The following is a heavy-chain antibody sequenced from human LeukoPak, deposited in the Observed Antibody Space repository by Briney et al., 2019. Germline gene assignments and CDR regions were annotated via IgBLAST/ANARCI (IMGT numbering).Heavy chain of an antibody. CDR3: ARSLSAGYYIFDY. CDR2: VYSSGST. J-gene: IGHJ4*02. Sequence: SETLSLTCTVSGASISNYYWSWIRQPAGKGLEWIGRVYSSGSTNYNPSLKSRVTMSVDTSKNPFSLKLSSVTAADTAVYYCARSLSAGYYIFDYWGQGTLITVSS. V-gene: IGHV4-4*07. CDR1: GASISNYY. D-gene: IGHD3-22*01.